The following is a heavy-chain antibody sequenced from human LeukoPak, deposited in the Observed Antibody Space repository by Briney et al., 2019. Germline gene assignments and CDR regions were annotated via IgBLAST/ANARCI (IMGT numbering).Heavy chain of an antibody. Sequence: ASVKVSCKASGYTFTGYYMHWVRQAPGQGLEWIGWINPNSGGTNYAQKFQGRVTMTRDTSISTAYMELSSLRSEDTAVYYCARGPIFGSGSYFDDWGQGTLVTVSS. CDR2: INPNSGGT. CDR1: GYTFTGYY. V-gene: IGHV1-2*02. CDR3: ARGPIFGSGSYFDD. D-gene: IGHD3-10*01. J-gene: IGHJ4*02.